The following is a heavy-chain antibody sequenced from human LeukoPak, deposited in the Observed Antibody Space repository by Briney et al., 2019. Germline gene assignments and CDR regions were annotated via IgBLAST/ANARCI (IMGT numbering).Heavy chain of an antibody. CDR1: GFTFSSYS. Sequence: GGSLRLSCAASGFTFSSYSMNWVRQAPGKGLEWVSSISSSSSYIYYADSVKGRFTISRDNAKNSLYLQMNSLRAEDTAVYYCARGPPYYYGSGSGGAFDIWGQGTMVTVSS. D-gene: IGHD3-10*01. CDR3: ARGPPYYYGSGSGGAFDI. CDR2: ISSSSSYI. V-gene: IGHV3-21*01. J-gene: IGHJ3*02.